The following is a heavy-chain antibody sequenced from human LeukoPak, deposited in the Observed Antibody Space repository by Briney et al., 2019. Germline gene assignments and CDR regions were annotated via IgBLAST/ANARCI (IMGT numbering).Heavy chain of an antibody. D-gene: IGHD4-17*01. V-gene: IGHV4-59*08. Sequence: SETLSLTCTVSGGSISSYCWSWIRQPPGKGLEWIGYIYYSGSTNYNPSLKSRVTISVDTSKNQFSLKLSSVTAADTAVYYCATGGLRGPYYFDYWGQGTLVTVSS. CDR2: IYYSGST. J-gene: IGHJ4*02. CDR1: GGSISSYC. CDR3: ATGGLRGPYYFDY.